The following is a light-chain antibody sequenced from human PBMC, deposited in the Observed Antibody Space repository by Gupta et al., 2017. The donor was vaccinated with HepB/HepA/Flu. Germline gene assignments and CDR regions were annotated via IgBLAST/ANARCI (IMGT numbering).Light chain of an antibody. J-gene: IGKJ4*01. Sequence: DIQMTQSPSSLSASVGDRVTITCRASQSISSYLNWYQQKPGKAPKLLIYAASSVQSGVPSRFSGSGSGTDFTLTISSLQPEDFATYYCQHRDSTPITFGRGTKVEIK. V-gene: IGKV1-39*01. CDR2: AAS. CDR3: QHRDSTPIT. CDR1: QSISSY.